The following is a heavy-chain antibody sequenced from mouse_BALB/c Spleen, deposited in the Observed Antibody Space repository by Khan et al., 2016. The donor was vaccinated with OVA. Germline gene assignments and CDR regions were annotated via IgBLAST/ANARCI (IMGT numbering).Heavy chain of an antibody. V-gene: IGHV5-4*02. J-gene: IGHJ3*01. CDR3: VRDLNWTGFAS. CDR1: GFTFSDYY. CDR2: ISDGGSYT. Sequence: EVELVESGGGLVKPGGSLKVSCAASGFTFSDYYMYWVRQSPEKRLEWVATISDGGSYTYYPDSVKGRFTISRDNAKNNLYLQMSSLKSEDTAMYYCVRDLNWTGFASWGQGTLVTVSA.